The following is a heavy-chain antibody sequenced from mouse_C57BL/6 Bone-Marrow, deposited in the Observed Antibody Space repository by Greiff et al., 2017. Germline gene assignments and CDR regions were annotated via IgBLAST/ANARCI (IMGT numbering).Heavy chain of an antibody. D-gene: IGHD1-1*01. CDR1: DSEVFPIAY. Sequence: QVQLQQSGSELRSPGSSVKLSCKDFDSEVFPIAYMSWVRQKPGHGFEWIGGILPSIGRTIYGEKFEDKATLDADTLSNTAYLELNSLTSEDSAIDYCARAGGYYGSTSYAMDYWGQGTSVTVSS. V-gene: IGHV15-2*01. CDR2: ILPSIGRT. CDR3: ARAGGYYGSTSYAMDY. J-gene: IGHJ4*01.